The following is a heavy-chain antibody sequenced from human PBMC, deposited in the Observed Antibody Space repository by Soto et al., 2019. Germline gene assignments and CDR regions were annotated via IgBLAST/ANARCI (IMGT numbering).Heavy chain of an antibody. CDR1: GGSINTYS. V-gene: IGHV4-59*01. Sequence: PSETLSLTCTVSGGSINTYSWSWIRQPPGKGLEWIGYVDYSGNSDSSPSLKSRVTISIDTSKTQDSLTLNSVTATDTAASYCARKWFSVAGRFHFDYWGQGTPVTVSS. D-gene: IGHD6-19*01. J-gene: IGHJ4*02. CDR3: ARKWFSVAGRFHFDY. CDR2: VDYSGNS.